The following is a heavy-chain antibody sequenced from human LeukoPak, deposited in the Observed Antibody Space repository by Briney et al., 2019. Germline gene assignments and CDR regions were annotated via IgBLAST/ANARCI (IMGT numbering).Heavy chain of an antibody. J-gene: IGHJ4*02. Sequence: SETLSLTCTVSGASISSYYWSWIRQPPGKGLEWIGYIYYSGSTNYNPSLKSRVTFSLDTSKSQFSLKLNSVTAADTAMYYCARQFAPMALYHFDYWGRGSLVTVSS. V-gene: IGHV4-59*01. CDR1: GASISSYY. CDR2: IYYSGST. D-gene: IGHD3-10*01. CDR3: ARQFAPMALYHFDY.